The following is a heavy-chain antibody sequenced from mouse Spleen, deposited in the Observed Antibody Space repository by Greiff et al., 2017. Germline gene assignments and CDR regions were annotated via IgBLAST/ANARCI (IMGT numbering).Heavy chain of an antibody. Sequence: VQLQQPGAELVKPGASVKLSCKASGYTFTSYWMHWVKQRPGQGLEWIGEIDPSDSYTNYNQKFKGKATLTVDKSSSTAYMQLSSLTSEDSAVYYCAREAWFAYWGQGTLVTVSA. CDR3: AREAWFAY. CDR1: GYTFTSYW. CDR2: IDPSDSYT. J-gene: IGHJ3*01. V-gene: IGHV1-69*02.